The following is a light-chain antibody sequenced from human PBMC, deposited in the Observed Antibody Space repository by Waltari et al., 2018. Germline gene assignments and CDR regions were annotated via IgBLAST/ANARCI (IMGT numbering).Light chain of an antibody. Sequence: QSALTQPASVSGSPGQSITISRTGTSSDVGSYNLVSWYRQHTGKAPKLLIYEVSKRSSGVSNRFSGSKSGIAASLTISGLQAEDEADYYCCSYAGSSTPYFFGTGTKVTVL. CDR2: EVS. V-gene: IGLV2-23*02. J-gene: IGLJ1*01. CDR3: CSYAGSSTPYF. CDR1: SSDVGSYNL.